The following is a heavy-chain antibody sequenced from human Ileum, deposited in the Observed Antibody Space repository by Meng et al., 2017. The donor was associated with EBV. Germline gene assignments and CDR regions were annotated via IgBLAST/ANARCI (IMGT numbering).Heavy chain of an antibody. CDR2: TSHSGST. Sequence: VQLQESGRGRVKPSETLSLTCAVSGGFMSRSDWWSWGRQPPGKGLEWIGETSHSGSTNYSPSLKSRVTISLDKSRNQLSLKLNSVTAADTAVYYCASSDYYRSDYWGQGTLVTVSS. J-gene: IGHJ4*02. CDR1: GGFMSRSDW. D-gene: IGHD3-22*01. CDR3: ASSDYYRSDY. V-gene: IGHV4-4*02.